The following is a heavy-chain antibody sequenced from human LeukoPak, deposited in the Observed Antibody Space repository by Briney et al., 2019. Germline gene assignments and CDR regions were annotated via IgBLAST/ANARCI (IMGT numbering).Heavy chain of an antibody. CDR1: GFTVSSNY. V-gene: IGHV3-11*01. CDR2: ISSSGSTI. D-gene: IGHD3-22*01. CDR3: ARDPDYYDSSGYFDY. J-gene: IGHJ4*02. Sequence: PGGSLRLSCATSGFTVSSNYMSWIRQAPGKGLEWVSYISSSGSTIYYADSVKGRFTISRDNAKNSLYLQMNSLRAEDTAVYYCARDPDYYDSSGYFDYWGQGTLVTVSS.